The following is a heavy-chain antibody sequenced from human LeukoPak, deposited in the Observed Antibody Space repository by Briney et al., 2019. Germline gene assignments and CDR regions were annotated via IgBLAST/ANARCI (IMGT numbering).Heavy chain of an antibody. Sequence: GESLKISCKGSGYRFTSYWISWVRQMPGKGLEWMGRIDPSDSYTNYSPSFQGHVTISADKSITTAYLQWSSLKASDTAMYYCARQGAAPGYSYHYGMDVWAKGPRSPSP. CDR2: IDPSDSYT. CDR3: ARQGAAPGYSYHYGMDV. D-gene: IGHD6-13*01. CDR1: GYRFTSYW. V-gene: IGHV5-10-1*01. J-gene: IGHJ6*02.